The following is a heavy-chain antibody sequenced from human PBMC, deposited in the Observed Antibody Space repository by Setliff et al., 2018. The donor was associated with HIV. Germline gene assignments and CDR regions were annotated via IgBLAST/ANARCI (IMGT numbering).Heavy chain of an antibody. CDR1: GDFISSGSYY. J-gene: IGHJ4*02. CDR3: ARGLV. CDR2: ISTSGIT. Sequence: SETLSLTCIVSGDFISSGSYYWSWIRQPAGRGLEWIGRISTSGITNYNPSLKSRVTISVDTSKNQFSLKLSSVTAADTAVYYCARGLVWGQGTLVTAPQ. D-gene: IGHD6-13*01. V-gene: IGHV4-61*02.